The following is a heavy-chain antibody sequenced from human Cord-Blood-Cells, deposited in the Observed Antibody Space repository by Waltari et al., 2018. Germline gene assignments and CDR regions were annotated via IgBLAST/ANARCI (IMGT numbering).Heavy chain of an antibody. CDR1: GGSLRSLY. V-gene: IGHV4-59*11. CDR2: IYYSGST. CDR3: ARVWGSYFDY. Sequence: QVQLQESGPGLVKPSETLSLTCTVSGGSLRSLYWSWIRQPPGKGLEWIGYIYYSGSTNYNPSLKSRVTISVDTSKNQFSLKLSSVTAADTAVYYCARVWGSYFDYWGQGTLVTVSS. D-gene: IGHD3-16*01. J-gene: IGHJ4*02.